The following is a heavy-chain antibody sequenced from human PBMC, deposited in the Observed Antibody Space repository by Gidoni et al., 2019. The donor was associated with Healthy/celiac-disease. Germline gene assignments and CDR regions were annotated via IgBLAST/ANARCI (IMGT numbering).Heavy chain of an antibody. V-gene: IGHV3-30-3*01. CDR1: GVTFSSSA. J-gene: IGHJ4*02. CDR3: ARGHYSYGEFDY. Sequence: QVQLVESGGGVVQPGRSLRLACAAAGVTFSSSAMHWVRQAPGKGLEWVAVISYDGSNKYYAASVKGRFTISRDNSKNTLYLQMNSLRAEDTAVYYCARGHYSYGEFDYWGQGTLVTVSS. CDR2: ISYDGSNK. D-gene: IGHD5-18*01.